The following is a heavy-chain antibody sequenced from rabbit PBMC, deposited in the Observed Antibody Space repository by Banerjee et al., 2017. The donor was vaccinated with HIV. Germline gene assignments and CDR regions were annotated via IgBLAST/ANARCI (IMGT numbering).Heavy chain of an antibody. D-gene: IGHD2-1*01. CDR1: GFSFSSNW. V-gene: IGHV1S45*01. CDR2: IDTNDGDT. Sequence: LEESGGGLVKPGGTLTLTCTVSGFSFSSNWICWVRQAPGKGLEWIACIDTNDGDTDYANWPKGRFTISKTSSTTVTLQMTSLTAAATATYSCASDNGTGEYTEARSSLRGPGSMVSV. CDR3: ASDNGTGEYTEARSSL. J-gene: IGHJ2*01.